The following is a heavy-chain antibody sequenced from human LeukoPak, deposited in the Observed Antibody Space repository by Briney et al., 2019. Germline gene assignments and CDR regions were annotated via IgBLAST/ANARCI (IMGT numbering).Heavy chain of an antibody. CDR3: ARAKRLPLDY. V-gene: IGHV1-2*02. J-gene: IGHJ4*02. Sequence: ASVKVSCKTSGYTFTVYYIHWVRQAPGQGLEWMGWIDPNSGGTNYAQKFRGRVTMTRDTSINTAYMELSRLRSDDSAVYYCARAKRLPLDYWGQGALVTVSS. CDR1: GYTFTVYY. D-gene: IGHD1-1*01. CDR2: IDPNSGGT.